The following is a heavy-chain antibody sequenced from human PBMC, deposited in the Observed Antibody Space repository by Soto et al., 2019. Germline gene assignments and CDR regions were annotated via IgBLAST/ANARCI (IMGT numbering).Heavy chain of an antibody. CDR3: ARGEPYGDFAY. J-gene: IGHJ4*02. D-gene: IGHD4-17*01. V-gene: IGHV4-31*03. Sequence: QVQLQESGPRLVKPSQTLSVTCTVSGGSISSGNYYWSWIRQHPEKGLEWIGYIYYNGNTYYNPSLESRILISRDTSKSQFSLRLSSVTAADSAVYYCARGEPYGDFAYWGQGALVTVSS. CDR2: IYYNGNT. CDR1: GGSISSGNYY.